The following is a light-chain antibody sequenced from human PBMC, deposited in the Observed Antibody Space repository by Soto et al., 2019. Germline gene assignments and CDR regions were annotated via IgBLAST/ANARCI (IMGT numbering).Light chain of an antibody. J-gene: IGKJ1*01. V-gene: IGKV1-5*01. Sequence: DIPMTQSPSTLSASVADRVTITFRASQSISSWLAWYQQKPGKATKLLIYDVSSLESGVQSRFSGSGSGTEFTLTTSSLQPDDFATYYCQQYNTFWTFGQGTKVDIK. CDR3: QQYNTFWT. CDR2: DVS. CDR1: QSISSW.